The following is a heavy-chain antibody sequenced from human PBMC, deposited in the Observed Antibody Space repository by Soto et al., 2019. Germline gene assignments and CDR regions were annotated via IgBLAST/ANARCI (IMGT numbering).Heavy chain of an antibody. J-gene: IGHJ4*02. CDR2: ISGSGGYT. CDR3: AKDPSSGYNYGSSGSDY. D-gene: IGHD5-18*01. CDR1: GCTFSTYA. V-gene: IGHV3-23*01. Sequence: GSLRLSCAASGCTFSTYAMSWVRQAPGKGLEWVSGISGSGGYTYYADSVKGRFTISRDNSKNTLYLQMSSLRAEDTAIYYCAKDPSSGYNYGSSGSDYWGQGTLVTVSS.